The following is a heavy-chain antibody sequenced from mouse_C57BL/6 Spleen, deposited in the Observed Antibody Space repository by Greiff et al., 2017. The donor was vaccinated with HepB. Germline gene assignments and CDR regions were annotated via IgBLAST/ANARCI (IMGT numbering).Heavy chain of an antibody. Sequence: QVHVKQPGAELVMPGASVKLSCKASGYTFTSYWMHWVKQRPGQGLEWIGEIDPSDSYTNYNQKFKGKSTLTVDKSSSTAYMQLSSLTSEDSAVYYCARKDYDYDGFAYWGQGTLVTVSA. CDR2: IDPSDSYT. CDR1: GYTFTSYW. V-gene: IGHV1-69*01. J-gene: IGHJ3*01. D-gene: IGHD2-4*01. CDR3: ARKDYDYDGFAY.